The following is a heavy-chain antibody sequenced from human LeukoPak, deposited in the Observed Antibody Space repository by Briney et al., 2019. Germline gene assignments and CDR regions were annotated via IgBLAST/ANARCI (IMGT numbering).Heavy chain of an antibody. CDR3: AKHIVGGYDWIYNSDYYYAMDV. D-gene: IGHD5-12*01. Sequence: GGSLRLSCAASGFTFSDYAMSWVRQTPGKGLEWVSTITGSAGPTKYADSVKGRCTISRDNSKDTLFLQMNSLRDEDTALYYCAKHIVGGYDWIYNSDYYYAMDVWGQGTTVTVSS. J-gene: IGHJ6*02. CDR2: ITGSAGPT. CDR1: GFTFSDYA. V-gene: IGHV3-23*01.